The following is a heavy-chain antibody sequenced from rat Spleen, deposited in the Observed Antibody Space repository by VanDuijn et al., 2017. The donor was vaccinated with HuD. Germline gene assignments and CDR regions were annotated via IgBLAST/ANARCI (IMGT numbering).Heavy chain of an antibody. J-gene: IGHJ2*01. CDR2: ISLGGGNT. CDR1: GFTFSDYY. D-gene: IGHD1-12*01. CDR3: ARQGGYAYYFDY. V-gene: IGHV5-25*01. Sequence: EVQLVESGGGLVQPGRSLKLSCAASGFTFSDYYMAWVRQTPTKGLEWVASISLGGGNTYSRDSVKGRFTISRDNAKSTLYLQMDSLRSEDTATYYCARQGGYAYYFDYWGQGVMVTVSS.